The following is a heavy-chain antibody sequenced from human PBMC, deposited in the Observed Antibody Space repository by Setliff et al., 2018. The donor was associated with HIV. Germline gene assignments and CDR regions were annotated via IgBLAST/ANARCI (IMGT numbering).Heavy chain of an antibody. CDR3: AGGWGFAGFDY. V-gene: IGHV3-21*01. Sequence: GGSLRLSCVASGFTFGDYTMNWVRQPPGKGLEWVSSISGTESHIHYADSVKGRFTISRDNAKNTLYLQMNSLRAEDTAVYYCAGGWGFAGFDYWGQGTLVTVS. D-gene: IGHD1-1*01. J-gene: IGHJ4*02. CDR2: ISGTESHI. CDR1: GFTFGDYT.